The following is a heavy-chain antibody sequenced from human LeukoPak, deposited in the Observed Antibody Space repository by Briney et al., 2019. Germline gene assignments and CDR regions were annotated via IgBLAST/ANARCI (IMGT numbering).Heavy chain of an antibody. CDR1: GGSFSGYY. V-gene: IGHV4-34*01. J-gene: IGHJ4*02. Sequence: PSETLSLTCAVYGGSFSGYYWSWIRQPPGKGLEWIGEINHSGSTNYNPSLKSRVTISVDTSKNQFSLKLSSVTAADTAVNYCARVDYDILTDKDRRFDYWGQGTLVTVSS. D-gene: IGHD3-9*01. CDR2: INHSGST. CDR3: ARVDYDILTDKDRRFDY.